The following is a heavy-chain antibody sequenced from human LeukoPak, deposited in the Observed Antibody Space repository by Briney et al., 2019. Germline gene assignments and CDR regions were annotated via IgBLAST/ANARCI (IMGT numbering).Heavy chain of an antibody. D-gene: IGHD6-13*01. CDR1: GFTFSNYA. V-gene: IGHV3-23*01. CDR2: ISGSGGNT. J-gene: IGHJ4*02. CDR3: AKCLASTGTCYFDY. Sequence: GGSLRLSCAASGFTFSNYAMSWVRQAPGEGLEWVSAISGSGGNTYYADSVNGRFTISRDNSQNTFFLQMNSLRADDTAIYYCAKCLASTGTCYFDYWGQGTLVTVSS.